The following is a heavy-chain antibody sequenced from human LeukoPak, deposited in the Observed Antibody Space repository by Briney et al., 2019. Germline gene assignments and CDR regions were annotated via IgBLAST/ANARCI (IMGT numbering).Heavy chain of an antibody. V-gene: IGHV4-4*09. J-gene: IGHJ5*02. Sequence: SETLFLTCTVSGGSISSYYWSWIRQPPGKGLEWIGYIYTSGSTNYNPSLKSRVTISVDTSKNQFSLKLSSVTAADTAVYYCARLRGYCSGGSCYGWFDPWGQGTLVTVSS. CDR3: ARLRGYCSGGSCYGWFDP. D-gene: IGHD2-15*01. CDR2: IYTSGST. CDR1: GGSISSYY.